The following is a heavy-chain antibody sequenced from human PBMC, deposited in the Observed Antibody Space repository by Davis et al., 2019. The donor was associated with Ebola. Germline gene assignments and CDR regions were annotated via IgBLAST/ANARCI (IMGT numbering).Heavy chain of an antibody. V-gene: IGHV4-39*07. D-gene: IGHD1-7*01. CDR3: ARVDNWNYGGVDY. Sequence: SETLSLTCTVSGGSISSSSYYWGWIRQPPGKGLEWIGSIYYSGSTYYNPSLKSRVTISVDTSKNQFSLKLSSVTAADTAVYYCARVDNWNYGGVDYWGQGTLVTVSS. CDR1: GGSISSSSYY. J-gene: IGHJ4*02. CDR2: IYYSGST.